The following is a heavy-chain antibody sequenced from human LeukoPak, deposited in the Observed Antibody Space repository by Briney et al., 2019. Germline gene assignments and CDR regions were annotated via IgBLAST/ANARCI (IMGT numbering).Heavy chain of an antibody. Sequence: PGGSLRLSCAASGFTFNTYTINWVRQAPGKGLEWVSSISSGNSYIYYAESVKGRFTISRDNSKNTLDLQMNSLRAEDTAVYYCAREGFWSGSQYYYYGMDVWGQGTTVTVSS. CDR1: GFTFNTYT. J-gene: IGHJ6*02. CDR2: ISSGNSYI. CDR3: AREGFWSGSQYYYYGMDV. D-gene: IGHD3-3*01. V-gene: IGHV3-21*01.